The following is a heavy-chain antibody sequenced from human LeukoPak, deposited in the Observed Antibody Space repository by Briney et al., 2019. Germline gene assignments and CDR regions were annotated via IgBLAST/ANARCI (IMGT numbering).Heavy chain of an antibody. CDR3: ASYCGGDCYSEDGMDV. CDR1: GYTFTGYY. D-gene: IGHD2-21*02. Sequence: ASVKVSFKASGYTFTGYYMHWVRQAPGQGLEWMGWINPNSGGTNYAQKFQGRVTMTRDTSISTAYMELSRLRSDDTAVYYCASYCGGDCYSEDGMDVWGQGTTVTVSS. CDR2: INPNSGGT. V-gene: IGHV1-2*02. J-gene: IGHJ6*02.